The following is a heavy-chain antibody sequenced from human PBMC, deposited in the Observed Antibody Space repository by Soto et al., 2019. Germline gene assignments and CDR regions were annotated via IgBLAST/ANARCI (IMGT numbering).Heavy chain of an antibody. CDR3: ARGEIVGALDGWFDP. J-gene: IGHJ5*02. V-gene: IGHV4-61*01. CDR1: GGSVSSGSYY. CDR2: IYYSGST. D-gene: IGHD1-26*01. Sequence: QVQLQESGPGLVKPSETLSLTCTVSGGSVSSGSYYWSWIRQPPGKGLEWIGYIYYSGSTNYNPSLESRVTISVDTSKNQFSLKLSSVTAADTAVYYCARGEIVGALDGWFDPWGQGTLVTVSS.